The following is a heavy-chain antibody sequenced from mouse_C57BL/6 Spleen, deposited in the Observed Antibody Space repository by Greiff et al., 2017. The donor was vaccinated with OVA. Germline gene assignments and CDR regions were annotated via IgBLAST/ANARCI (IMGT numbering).Heavy chain of an antibody. V-gene: IGHV1-52*01. Sequence: QVQLPQPGAELVRPGSSVKLSCKASGYTFTSYWMHWVKQRPIQGLEWIGNIDPSDSETHYNQKFKDKATLTVDKSSSTAYMQLSSLTSEDSAVYYCARYGYYDYYAMDYWGQGTSVTVSS. CDR1: GYTFTSYW. CDR3: ARYGYYDYYAMDY. CDR2: IDPSDSET. J-gene: IGHJ4*01. D-gene: IGHD2-3*01.